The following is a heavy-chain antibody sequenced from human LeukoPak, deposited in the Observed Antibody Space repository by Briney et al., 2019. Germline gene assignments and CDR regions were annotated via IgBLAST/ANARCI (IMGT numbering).Heavy chain of an antibody. CDR2: ISGGGGST. D-gene: IGHD3-10*01. CDR3: AKTPWTNYGGFDY. CDR1: GFTFSSYA. J-gene: IGHJ4*02. V-gene: IGHV3-23*01. Sequence: GGSLRLSCAASGFTFSSYAMSWVRQAPGKGLQWVSAISGGGGSTYYADSVKGRFTISRDNSKNTLYLQMNSLRAEDTAVYYCAKTPWTNYGGFDYWGQGTLVTVSS.